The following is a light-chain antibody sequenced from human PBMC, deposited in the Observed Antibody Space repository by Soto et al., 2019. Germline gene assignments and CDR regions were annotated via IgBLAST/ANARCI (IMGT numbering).Light chain of an antibody. CDR1: QSISNW. Sequence: DIKMTQSPSTLSASVGDRLTITCRASQSISNWLAWYQQRPGKAPKLLIFDASSLESGVPSRFSGSGSGTEFTLTISSLQPDDFATYYCQQYNTYSKTFGQGTKVDI. V-gene: IGKV1-5*01. CDR3: QQYNTYSKT. CDR2: DAS. J-gene: IGKJ1*01.